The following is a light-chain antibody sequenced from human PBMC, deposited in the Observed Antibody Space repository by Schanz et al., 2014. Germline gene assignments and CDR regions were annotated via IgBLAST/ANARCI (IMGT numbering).Light chain of an antibody. J-gene: IGKJ3*01. Sequence: DIQMTQSPSSLSASVGDRVTMVCQASQDISNYLNWFQQKPGKAPKLLIYDASDLETGVPSRFSGSGSGTDFTFTISSLQPEDIATYYCQQYDNLPPYFGPGTKVDIK. CDR3: QQYDNLPPY. CDR2: DAS. CDR1: QDISNY. V-gene: IGKV1-33*01.